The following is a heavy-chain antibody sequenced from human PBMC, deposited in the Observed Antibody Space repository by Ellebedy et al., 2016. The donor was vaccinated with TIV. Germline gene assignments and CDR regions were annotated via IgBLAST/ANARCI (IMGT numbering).Heavy chain of an antibody. D-gene: IGHD2-21*02. CDR3: ARSGVVTASSWVDY. V-gene: IGHV1-69*02. CDR1: GYTFTSYY. CDR2: IIPILGIA. J-gene: IGHJ4*02. Sequence: SVKVSXXASGYTFTSYYMHWVRQAPGQGLEWMGRIIPILGIANYAQKFQGRVTITADKSTSTAYMELSSLRSEDTAVYYCARSGVVTASSWVDYWGQGTLVTVSS.